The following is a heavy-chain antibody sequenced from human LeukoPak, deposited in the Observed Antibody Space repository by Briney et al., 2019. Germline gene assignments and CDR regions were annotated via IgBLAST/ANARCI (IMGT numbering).Heavy chain of an antibody. Sequence: SETLSLTCAVYGGSFSGYYWSWIRQPPGKGLEWIGEINHSGSTNYNPSLKSRVTISVDTSKNQFSLKLSSVTAADTAVYYCARPFVRYSSSPWGFRWFDPWGQGTLVTVSS. V-gene: IGHV4-34*01. CDR1: GGSFSGYY. CDR3: ARPFVRYSSSPWGFRWFDP. J-gene: IGHJ5*02. D-gene: IGHD6-6*01. CDR2: INHSGST.